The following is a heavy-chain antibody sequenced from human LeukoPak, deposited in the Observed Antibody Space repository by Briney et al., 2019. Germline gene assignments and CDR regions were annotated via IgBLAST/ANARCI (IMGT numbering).Heavy chain of an antibody. J-gene: IGHJ4*02. V-gene: IGHV1-3*01. CDR3: ARVHYDILTGYYIKQVGVYFDY. D-gene: IGHD3-9*01. CDR1: GYTFTSYA. Sequence: ASVKVSCTASGYTFTSYAMHWVRQSPGQRLEWMGWINAGNGNTKYSQKFQGRVTITRDTSASTAYMELSSLRSEDTAVYYCARVHYDILTGYYIKQVGVYFDYWGQGTLVTVSS. CDR2: INAGNGNT.